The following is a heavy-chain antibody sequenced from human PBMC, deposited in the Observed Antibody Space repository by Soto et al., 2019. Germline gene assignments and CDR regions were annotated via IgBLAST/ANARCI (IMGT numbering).Heavy chain of an antibody. CDR3: AYSGSRNYYYYGMDV. Sequence: SVKVSCKASGGTFSSYSISWVRQAPGQGLEWMGGIIPIFGTANYAQKFQGRVTITADKSTSTAYMELSSLRSEDTAVYYCAYSGSRNYYYYGMDVWGQGTTVTVSS. J-gene: IGHJ6*02. D-gene: IGHD1-26*01. CDR2: IIPIFGTA. V-gene: IGHV1-69*06. CDR1: GGTFSSYS.